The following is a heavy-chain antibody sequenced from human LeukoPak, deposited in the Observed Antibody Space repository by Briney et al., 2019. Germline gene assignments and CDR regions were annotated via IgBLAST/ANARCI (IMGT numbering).Heavy chain of an antibody. V-gene: IGHV3-21*01. D-gene: IGHD2-2*02. CDR2: ISNSSSYI. CDR3: ARVAVVPAAIYIWNYDVSSNWFVP. Sequence: GGSLRLSCAASGFTFSSYSMNWVRHAPGKGLEWVSSISNSSSYIYYADSVKGRFTISRDNAKNSLYLQMNSLRAEDTAVYYCARVAVVPAAIYIWNYDVSSNWFVPWGEGSLLADSS. J-gene: IGHJ5*02. CDR1: GFTFSSYS.